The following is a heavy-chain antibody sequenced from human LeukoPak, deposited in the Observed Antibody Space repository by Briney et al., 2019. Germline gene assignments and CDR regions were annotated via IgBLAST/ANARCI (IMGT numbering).Heavy chain of an antibody. Sequence: GGSLRLSWAASGFTFSRYDVSWVRQAPGKGLEWVSVIYSGGSTYYADSVKGRFTISRDNSKNTLYLQMNSLRAEDTAVYYCAGSSIAVAGIRFVNWGQGTLVTVSS. CDR2: IYSGGST. J-gene: IGHJ4*02. D-gene: IGHD6-19*01. CDR3: AGSSIAVAGIRFVN. V-gene: IGHV3-53*01. CDR1: GFTFSRYD.